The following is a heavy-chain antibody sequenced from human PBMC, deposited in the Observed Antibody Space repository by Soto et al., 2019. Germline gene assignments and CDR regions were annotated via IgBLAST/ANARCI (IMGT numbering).Heavy chain of an antibody. CDR2: INPNSGGT. CDR3: AIAVYFEAFEI. Sequence: ASVKVSCKASGYTFTGYYIHWVRQAPGQGLEWMGLINPNSGGTTYAQKFQGRVTLTRDTSMTTAYMELNRLRSDDTAMYYCAIAVYFEAFEIWGQGTMVTVSS. V-gene: IGHV1-2*02. J-gene: IGHJ3*02. CDR1: GYTFTGYY. D-gene: IGHD3-9*01.